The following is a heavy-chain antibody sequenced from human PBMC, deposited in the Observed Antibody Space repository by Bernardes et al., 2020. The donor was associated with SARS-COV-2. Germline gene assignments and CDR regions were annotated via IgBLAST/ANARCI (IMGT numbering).Heavy chain of an antibody. J-gene: IGHJ5*02. CDR3: ARQTLYSNYVFDP. Sequence: SETLSLTCTVSGGSINNFYWSWIRQPPGKGLEWIGYIYYSGSTDYNPSLKSRVTISVDTSKNQFSLILSSVTAADTAVYYCARQTLYSNYVFDPWGQGTLVTVSS. CDR1: GGSINNFY. CDR2: IYYSGST. D-gene: IGHD4-4*01. V-gene: IGHV4-59*08.